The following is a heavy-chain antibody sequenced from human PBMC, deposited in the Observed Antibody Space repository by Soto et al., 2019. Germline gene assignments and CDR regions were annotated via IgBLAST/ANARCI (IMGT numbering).Heavy chain of an antibody. V-gene: IGHV1-69*13. CDR2: IIPIFGTA. CDR1: GGTFSSYA. CDR3: AREVVVAATHWFDP. D-gene: IGHD2-15*01. J-gene: IGHJ5*02. Sequence: GGSVKVSCKASGGTFSSYAISWVRQAPGQGLEWMGGIIPIFGTANYAQKFQGRVTITADESTSTAYMELSSLRSEDTAVYYCAREVVVAATHWFDPWGQGTLVTVSS.